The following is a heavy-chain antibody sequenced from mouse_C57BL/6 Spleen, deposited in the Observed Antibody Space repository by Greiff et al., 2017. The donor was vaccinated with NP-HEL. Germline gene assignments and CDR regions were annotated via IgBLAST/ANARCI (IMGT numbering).Heavy chain of an antibody. D-gene: IGHD1-1*01. V-gene: IGHV3-6*01. CDR3: AREDYGSSYGYFDV. CDR1: GYSITSGYY. J-gene: IGHJ1*01. Sequence: EVQLQESGPGLVKPSQSLSLTCSVTGYSITSGYYWNWIRQFPGNKLEWMGYISYDGSNNYNPSLKNRISITRYTSKNQFFLKLNSVTTEDTATYYCAREDYGSSYGYFDVWGPGTTVTVSS. CDR2: ISYDGSN.